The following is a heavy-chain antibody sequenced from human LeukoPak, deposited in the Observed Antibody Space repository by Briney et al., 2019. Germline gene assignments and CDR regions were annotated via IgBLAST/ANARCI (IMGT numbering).Heavy chain of an antibody. CDR1: GFTFSSYG. Sequence: PGGSLRLSCAASGFTFSSYGMHWVRQAPGKGLEWVAVISYDGSNKYYADSVKDRFTISRDNSKNTLYLQMNSLRAEDTAVYYCAGAGTFWCLDYWGQGTLVTVSS. D-gene: IGHD6-13*01. CDR3: AGAGTFWCLDY. V-gene: IGHV3-30*03. CDR2: ISYDGSNK. J-gene: IGHJ4*02.